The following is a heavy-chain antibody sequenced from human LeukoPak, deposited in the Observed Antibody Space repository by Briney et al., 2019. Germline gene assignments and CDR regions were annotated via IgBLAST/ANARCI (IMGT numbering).Heavy chain of an antibody. D-gene: IGHD3-10*01. Sequence: GGSLRLSCAASGFMFSNYWMTWVRQAPGKGLEWVAYIKEDGSDKYYVDSVKGRFTISRDDAKTSLYLQMNSLRAEDTAVYYCARGYGSGSYRRHFDLWGRGTLVTVSS. CDR3: ARGYGSGSYRRHFDL. V-gene: IGHV3-7*01. J-gene: IGHJ2*01. CDR2: IKEDGSDK. CDR1: GFMFSNYW.